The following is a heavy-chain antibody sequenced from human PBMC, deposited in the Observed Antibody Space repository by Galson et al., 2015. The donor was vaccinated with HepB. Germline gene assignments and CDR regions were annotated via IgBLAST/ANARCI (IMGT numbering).Heavy chain of an antibody. CDR1: GFTFSSYA. J-gene: IGHJ6*02. V-gene: IGHV3-30-3*01. D-gene: IGHD5-12*01. Sequence: SLRLSCAASGFTFSSYAMHWVRQAPGKGLEWVAVISYDGSNKYYADSVKGRFTISRDNSKNTLYLQMNSLRAEDTAVYYCARGLRGYGMDVWGQGTRSPSP. CDR3: ARGLRGYGMDV. CDR2: ISYDGSNK.